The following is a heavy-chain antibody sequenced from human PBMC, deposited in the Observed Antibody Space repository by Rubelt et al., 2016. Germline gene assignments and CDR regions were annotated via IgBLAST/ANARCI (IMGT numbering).Heavy chain of an antibody. D-gene: IGHD5-24*01. Sequence: QVQLVQSGAEVKKPGASVKVSCKASGYTFTSYYMHWVRQAPGQGLEWMGIINPSGGSTSYGQKVQGRVTMTTDTSTSTAYMELRSLRSDDTAVYYCARRDGYNWDDAFDIWGQGTMVTVSS. CDR1: GYTFTSYY. CDR3: ARRDGYNWDDAFDI. J-gene: IGHJ3*02. CDR2: INPSGGST. V-gene: IGHV1-46*01.